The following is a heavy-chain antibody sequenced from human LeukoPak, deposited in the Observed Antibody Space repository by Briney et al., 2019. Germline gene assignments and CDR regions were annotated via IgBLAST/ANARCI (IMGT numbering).Heavy chain of an antibody. Sequence: PSETLSLTCTVSGGSISSRTSYWSWLRQPPGKGVEWVGYIYYTGSTYYNPSLKSRVSMSADTSKNQFSLKLTSVTAADTAVYYCARDSSVTSKYGDYFFDYWGQGTLVTVSS. V-gene: IGHV4-30-4*01. CDR3: ARDSSVTSKYGDYFFDY. D-gene: IGHD4-17*01. CDR1: GGSISSRTSY. CDR2: IYYTGST. J-gene: IGHJ4*02.